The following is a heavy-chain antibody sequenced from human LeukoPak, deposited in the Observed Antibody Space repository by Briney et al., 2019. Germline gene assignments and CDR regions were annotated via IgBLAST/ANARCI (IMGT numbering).Heavy chain of an antibody. D-gene: IGHD3-10*01. CDR2: ISGGGHNS. CDR1: GFTFSGYA. CDR3: AKDLNYGFDS. J-gene: IGHJ4*02. V-gene: IGHV3-23*01. Sequence: PGGSLRLSCAASGFTFSGYAMNWVRQAPGKELEWVSTISGGGHNSYSADSVKGRFTISRDNSKNTVSLQMTSLRAEDTAVYYCAKDLNYGFDSWGQGTLVTVSS.